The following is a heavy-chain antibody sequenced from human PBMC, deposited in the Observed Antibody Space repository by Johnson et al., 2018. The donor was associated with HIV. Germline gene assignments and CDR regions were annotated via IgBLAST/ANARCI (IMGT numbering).Heavy chain of an antibody. D-gene: IGHD1-26*01. CDR3: ARDLRVGAIDI. J-gene: IGHJ3*02. CDR2: INQDGSEK. CDR1: GFSFSSYG. V-gene: IGHV3-7*03. Sequence: EVQLVESGGGVVQPGRSLRLSCAASGFSFSSYGMHWVRQAPGKGLEWVANINQDGSEKYSVDSVKGRFTIPRDNAKNSLYLQMNSLRAEDTAMYYCARDLRVGAIDIWCQGTMVTVSS.